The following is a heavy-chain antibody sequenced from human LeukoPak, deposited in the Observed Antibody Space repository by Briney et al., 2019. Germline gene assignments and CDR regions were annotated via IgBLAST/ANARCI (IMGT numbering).Heavy chain of an antibody. J-gene: IGHJ4*02. V-gene: IGHV3-30*02. CDR3: AKIVDTYYFDY. D-gene: IGHD3-16*02. Sequence: PGGSLRLSCAASGFTFSSYGMHWVRQAPGKGLEWVAFIRYDGSNKYYADSVKGRFTISRDNSKNTLYLQMNSLRAEDTAVYYCAKIVDTYYFDYWGQGTLVTVSS. CDR2: IRYDGSNK. CDR1: GFTFSSYG.